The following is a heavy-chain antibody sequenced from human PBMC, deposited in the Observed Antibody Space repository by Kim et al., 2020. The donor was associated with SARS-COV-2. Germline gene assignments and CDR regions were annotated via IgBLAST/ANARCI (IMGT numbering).Heavy chain of an antibody. CDR3: AGSGMDV. CDR2: PRSVSK. Sequence: PRSVSKGHATNFQDRVTVTRDTSTSTVYMVLSSLRSEDTAVYYCAGSGMDVWGQGTTVTVSS. J-gene: IGHJ6*02. D-gene: IGHD3-3*01. V-gene: IGHV1-46*01.